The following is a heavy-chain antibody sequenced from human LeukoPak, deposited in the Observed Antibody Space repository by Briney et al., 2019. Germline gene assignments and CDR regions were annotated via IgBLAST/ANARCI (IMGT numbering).Heavy chain of an antibody. Sequence: GGPLSLSCAASGFTFGDYYLSWLGRPQGRGWAGVAYISSSGSTIYYADSVKGRFTISRDNAKNSLYLQMNSLRAEDTAVYYCALTRTTVGFDYWGQGTLVTVSS. D-gene: IGHD4-23*01. CDR3: ALTRTTVGFDY. V-gene: IGHV3-11*01. CDR2: ISSSGSTI. J-gene: IGHJ4*02. CDR1: GFTFGDYY.